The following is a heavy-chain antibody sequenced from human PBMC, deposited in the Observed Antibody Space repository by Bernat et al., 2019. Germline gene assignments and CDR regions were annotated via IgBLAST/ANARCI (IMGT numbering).Heavy chain of an antibody. Sequence: EVQLLESGGGLVQPGGSLRLSCAASGFTFSSYAMSWVRQAPGKGLEWVSVIYSGGETSYADSVKGRFTISRDNSENTLYLQMSSLRAEDTAVYYCARDSDYYGSGRLGWFDPWGQGALVTVSS. CDR1: GFTFSSYA. CDR2: IYSGGET. J-gene: IGHJ5*02. CDR3: ARDSDYYGSGRLGWFDP. D-gene: IGHD3-10*01. V-gene: IGHV3-66*01.